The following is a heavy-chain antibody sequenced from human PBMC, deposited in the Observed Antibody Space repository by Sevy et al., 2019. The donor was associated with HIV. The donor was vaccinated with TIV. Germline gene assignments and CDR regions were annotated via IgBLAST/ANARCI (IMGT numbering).Heavy chain of an antibody. Sequence: ASVKVSCKASGYTFNSYGISWVRQAPGQGLEWMGWISVYHDHTNYAQKLQGRFPMTTDTSTSTAYMDLRSLRSDETAVDYCARDRESIVLEVAAVLDYWGQGTLVTVSS. CDR3: ARDRESIVLEVAAVLDY. V-gene: IGHV1-18*01. CDR1: GYTFNSYG. J-gene: IGHJ4*02. CDR2: ISVYHDHT. D-gene: IGHD2-15*01.